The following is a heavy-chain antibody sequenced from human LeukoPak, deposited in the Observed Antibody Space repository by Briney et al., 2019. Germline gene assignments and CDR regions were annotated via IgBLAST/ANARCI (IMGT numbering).Heavy chain of an antibody. J-gene: IGHJ4*02. Sequence: AGGSLRLSCAASGFTFSSYWMSWVRQAPGKGLEWVANIKQDGSEKYYLDSVKGRFTISRDNAKNSLYLQMNSLRAEDTAVYYCARGFRGWYAEGFDYWGQGTLVTVFS. CDR1: GFTFSSYW. CDR3: ARGFRGWYAEGFDY. CDR2: IKQDGSEK. V-gene: IGHV3-7*01. D-gene: IGHD6-19*01.